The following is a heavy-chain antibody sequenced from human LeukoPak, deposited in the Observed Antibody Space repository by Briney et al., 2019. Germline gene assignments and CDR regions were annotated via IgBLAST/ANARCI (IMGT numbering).Heavy chain of an antibody. Sequence: SETLSLTCAVYGGSFSNYYWTWIRQPPGKGLEWIGEGHHSGSTNYNPSLKTRVTISVDTSRSQFSLKLTSVTAADTAVYYCARGSQWGDYAGFDPWGQGTMVPVSS. CDR2: GHHSGST. V-gene: IGHV4-34*01. J-gene: IGHJ5*02. D-gene: IGHD4-17*01. CDR3: ARGSQWGDYAGFDP. CDR1: GGSFSNYY.